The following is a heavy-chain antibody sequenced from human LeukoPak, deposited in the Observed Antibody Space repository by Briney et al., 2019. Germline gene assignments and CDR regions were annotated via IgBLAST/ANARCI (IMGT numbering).Heavy chain of an antibody. CDR1: GFTFSSYV. CDR2: ISSNGGST. D-gene: IGHD3-22*01. Sequence: GGSLRLSCAASGFTFSSYVMHWVRQAPGKGLEYVSGISSNGGSTYYANSVKGRFTITRDNSNNTLHLQMGSLRAEDMAVYYCARDATNYYDSSGPGKPQFDYWGQGALVTVSS. J-gene: IGHJ4*02. V-gene: IGHV3-64*01. CDR3: ARDATNYYDSSGPGKPQFDY.